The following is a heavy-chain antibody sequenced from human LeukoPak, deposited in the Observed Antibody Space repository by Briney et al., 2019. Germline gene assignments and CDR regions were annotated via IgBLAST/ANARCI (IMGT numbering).Heavy chain of an antibody. CDR2: IYYSGST. CDR1: GGSISSGGYY. D-gene: IGHD2-2*01. J-gene: IGHJ6*02. V-gene: IGHV4-31*03. CDR3: ARVTRVVPAAISSYYYYGTDV. Sequence: SGTPSLTCTVSGGSISSGGYYWSWIGQHPGKGLEWIGYIYYSGSTYYNPSLKSRVTISVDTSKNQFSLKLSSVTAADTAVYYCARVTRVVPAAISSYYYYGTDVWGQGTTVTVSS.